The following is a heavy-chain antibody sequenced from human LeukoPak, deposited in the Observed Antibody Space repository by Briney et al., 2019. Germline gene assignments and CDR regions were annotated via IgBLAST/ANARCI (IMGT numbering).Heavy chain of an antibody. CDR2: IHYTGST. V-gene: IGHV4-59*01. CDR3: ARGGYYGSGNDFRFDP. Sequence: SETLSLTCTVSGGSISSYYWSWIRQSPGKGVECIGYIHYTGSTNHNPSLKSRVTISVETSKNQFSLKLKSVTAADTAVYYCARGGYYGSGNDFRFDPWGQGTLVTVSS. CDR1: GGSISSYY. J-gene: IGHJ5*02. D-gene: IGHD3-10*01.